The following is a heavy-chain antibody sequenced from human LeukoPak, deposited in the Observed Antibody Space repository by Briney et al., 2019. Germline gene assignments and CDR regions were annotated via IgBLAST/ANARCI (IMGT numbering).Heavy chain of an antibody. CDR1: GFTFSSYS. CDR2: ISSSSSYI. J-gene: IGHJ4*02. CDR3: ARDNPYYDFWSGSRL. Sequence: GGSLRLSCAASGFTFSSYSMNWVRQAPGKGLEWVSSISSSSSYIYYADSVKGRFTISRDNAKNSLYLQMNSLRAEDTAVYYCARDNPYYDFWSGSRLWGQGTLATVSS. D-gene: IGHD3-3*01. V-gene: IGHV3-21*01.